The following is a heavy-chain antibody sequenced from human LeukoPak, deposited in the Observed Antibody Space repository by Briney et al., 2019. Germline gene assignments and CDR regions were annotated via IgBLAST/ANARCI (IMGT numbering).Heavy chain of an antibody. J-gene: IGHJ4*02. CDR1: GGSITSYY. CDR3: ARRDGSGYYGYYFDH. D-gene: IGHD3-22*01. Sequence: SETLSLTCTVSGGSITSYYWSWIRQPPGKGLEWIGYMYYSGSTDYNPSLKSRVTISEDTSKNQFSLRLSSVTAADTAVYYCARRDGSGYYGYYFDHWGQGTLVTVSS. V-gene: IGHV4-59*01. CDR2: MYYSGST.